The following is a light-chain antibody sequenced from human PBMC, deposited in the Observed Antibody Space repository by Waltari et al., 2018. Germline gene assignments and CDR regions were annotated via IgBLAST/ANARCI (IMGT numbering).Light chain of an antibody. Sequence: QAGMTQPPALSKGLGQTATLTCTEDNNNLDYRGAACLRHHQGHPPTHLSYRANRRPPGISARFSASRSRNTASLTITGLQPEDEADYYCLAWDNGLRSWVFGGGTKLTVL. J-gene: IGLJ3*02. CDR2: RAN. CDR3: LAWDNGLRSWV. CDR1: NNNLDYRG. V-gene: IGLV10-54*04.